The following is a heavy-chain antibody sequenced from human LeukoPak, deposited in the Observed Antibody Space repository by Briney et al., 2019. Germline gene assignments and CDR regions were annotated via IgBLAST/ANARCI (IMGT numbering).Heavy chain of an antibody. CDR1: GFTFSSYA. CDR2: ISGSGGST. CDR3: ASKGLYYYYMDV. Sequence: PGGTLRLSCAASGFTFSSYAMSWVRQARGKGLEWVSAISGSGGSTYYADSVKGRFTISRDNSKNTLYLQMNSLRAEDTAVYYYASKGLYYYYMDVWGKGTTVTVSS. J-gene: IGHJ6*03. V-gene: IGHV3-23*01.